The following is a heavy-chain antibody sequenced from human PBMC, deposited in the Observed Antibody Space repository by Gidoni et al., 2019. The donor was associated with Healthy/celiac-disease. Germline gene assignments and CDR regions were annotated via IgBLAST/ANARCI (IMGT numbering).Heavy chain of an antibody. J-gene: IGHJ4*02. CDR3: ARDRLAYCGGDCYYFDY. CDR2: IWYDGSNK. Sequence: QVQLVESGGGVVQPGRSLRLSCAASGFTFSSYGRHWVRQAPGKGLEWVAVIWYDGSNKYYADSVKGRFTISRDNSKNTLYLQMNSLRAEDTAVYYCARDRLAYCGGDCYYFDYWGQGTLVTVSS. V-gene: IGHV3-33*01. CDR1: GFTFSSYG. D-gene: IGHD2-21*02.